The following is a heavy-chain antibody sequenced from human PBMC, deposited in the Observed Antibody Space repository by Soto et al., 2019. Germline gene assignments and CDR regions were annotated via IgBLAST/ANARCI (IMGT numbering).Heavy chain of an antibody. Sequence: ASVKVSCKASGYTFTSYAMHWVRQAPGQRLEWMGWINAGNGNTKYSQKFQGRVTITRDTSASTAYMELSSLRSEDTAVYYCARDMCGHIAVAGTGDAFDIWGQGTMVTVS. V-gene: IGHV1-3*01. D-gene: IGHD6-19*01. CDR3: ARDMCGHIAVAGTGDAFDI. J-gene: IGHJ3*02. CDR1: GYTFTSYA. CDR2: INAGNGNT.